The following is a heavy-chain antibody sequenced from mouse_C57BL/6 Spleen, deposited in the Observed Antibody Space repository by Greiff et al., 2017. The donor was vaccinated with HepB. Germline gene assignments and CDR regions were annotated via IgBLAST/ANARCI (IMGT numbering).Heavy chain of an antibody. CDR2: ISYDGSN. V-gene: IGHV3-6*01. D-gene: IGHD2-3*01. CDR1: GYSITSGYY. J-gene: IGHJ2*01. CDR3: AIDGYYSSTVDY. Sequence: EVQLVESGPGLVKPSQSLSLTCSVTGYSITSGYYWNWIRQFPGNKLEWMGYISYDGSNNYNPSLKNRISITRDTSKNQFFLKLNSVTTEDTATYYCAIDGYYSSTVDYWGQGTTLTVSS.